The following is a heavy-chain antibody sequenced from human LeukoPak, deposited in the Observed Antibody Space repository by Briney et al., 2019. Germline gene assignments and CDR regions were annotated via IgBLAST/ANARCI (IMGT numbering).Heavy chain of an antibody. V-gene: IGHV1-2*02. J-gene: IGHJ5*02. CDR1: GYTFTGYY. D-gene: IGHD2-8*01. Sequence: ASVKVSCKASGYTFTGYYMHWVRQAPGQGLEWMGWINPNSGGTNYAQKFQGRVTMTRDTSISTAYMELSRLRSDDTAVYYCARHLYPRPNWSDPWGQETLVTVSS. CDR3: ARHLYPRPNWSDP. CDR2: INPNSGGT.